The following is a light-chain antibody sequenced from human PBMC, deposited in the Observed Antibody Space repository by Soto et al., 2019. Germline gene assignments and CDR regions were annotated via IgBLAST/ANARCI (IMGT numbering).Light chain of an antibody. J-gene: IGKJ4*01. V-gene: IGKV3-11*01. CDR1: QSVSSY. CDR3: QQRSNWTPT. CDR2: DAS. Sequence: EIVMTQSSATLTVSPGERATLSCRAIQSVSSYLVWYQQKPGQAPRLXIYDASHRETGIPARFSGSGAGTECTRTISSLEPEDFAVDYCQQRSNWTPTFGGGTKVDIK.